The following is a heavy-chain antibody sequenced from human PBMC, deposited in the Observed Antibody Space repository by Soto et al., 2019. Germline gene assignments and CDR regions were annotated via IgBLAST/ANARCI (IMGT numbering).Heavy chain of an antibody. CDR1: GYSFTTYW. CDR2: IDPSDSYT. Sequence: GESLKISCKGSGYSFTTYWISWVRQMPGKGLEWMGRIDPSDSYTNYSPSFQGHVTISADKSISTAYLQWSSLKASDTAMYYCASSVGAAQRLYYYYGMDVWGQGTTVTVYS. V-gene: IGHV5-10-1*01. J-gene: IGHJ6*02. D-gene: IGHD2-15*01. CDR3: ASSVGAAQRLYYYYGMDV.